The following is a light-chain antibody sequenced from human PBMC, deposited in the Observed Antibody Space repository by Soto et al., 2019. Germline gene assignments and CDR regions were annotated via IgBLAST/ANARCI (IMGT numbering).Light chain of an antibody. Sequence: EIVFTQSPGTLSLSPGERATLSCRASQSVSSSYLAWYQQIPGQAPRLLLYGASSRATCSPDRCSGSGSGTYFILTISRLELEGFAVYYCQQYGSSPETFGQGTKVDIK. CDR1: QSVSSSY. CDR3: QQYGSSPET. CDR2: GAS. J-gene: IGKJ1*01. V-gene: IGKV3-20*01.